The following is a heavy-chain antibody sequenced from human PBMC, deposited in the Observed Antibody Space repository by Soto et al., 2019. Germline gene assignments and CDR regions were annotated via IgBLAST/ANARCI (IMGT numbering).Heavy chain of an antibody. V-gene: IGHV1-2*04. J-gene: IGHJ5*02. Sequence: ASVKVSCKASGYTFTGYYMHWVRQAPGQGLEWMGWINPNSGGTNYAQKFQGWVTMTRDTSISTAYMELSRLRSDDTAVYYCARVASGWYGWFDPWGQGTLVTVSS. D-gene: IGHD6-19*01. CDR2: INPNSGGT. CDR1: GYTFTGYY. CDR3: ARVASGWYGWFDP.